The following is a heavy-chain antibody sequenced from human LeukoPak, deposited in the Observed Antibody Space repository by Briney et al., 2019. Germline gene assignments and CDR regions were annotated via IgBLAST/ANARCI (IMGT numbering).Heavy chain of an antibody. CDR3: ARGGGLDV. J-gene: IGHJ6*02. V-gene: IGHV3-7*03. CDR2: INHNGNVN. CDR1: GFTFSSYW. Sequence: GGSLRLSGAASGFTFSSYWMNWDRQAPGKGLEWVASINHNGNVNYYVDSVKGRFTISRDNAKNSLYPQMSNLRAEDTDVYFCARGGGLDVWGQGATVTVSS. D-gene: IGHD3-16*01.